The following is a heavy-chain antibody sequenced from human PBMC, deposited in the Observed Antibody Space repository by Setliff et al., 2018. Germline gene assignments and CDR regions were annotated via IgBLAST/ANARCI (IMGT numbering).Heavy chain of an antibody. D-gene: IGHD2-2*01. CDR3: SRLVRYCTTTSCQRLSGDEY. V-gene: IGHV1-18*01. CDR1: GYTFSDYG. CDR2: ISAYTGNA. Sequence: GASVKVSCKASGYTFSDYGITWVRQAPGQGLEWMGWISAYTGNAYYAHKLQDRVTMTTDTSTGTAYMELRSLTSDDTAVYYCSRLVRYCTTTSCQRLSGDEYWGQGALVTVS. J-gene: IGHJ4*02.